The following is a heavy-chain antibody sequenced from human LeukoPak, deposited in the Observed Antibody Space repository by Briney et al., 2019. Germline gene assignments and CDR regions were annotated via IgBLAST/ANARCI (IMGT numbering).Heavy chain of an antibody. CDR3: ARKASSDYYEYYFDY. V-gene: IGHV3-30*02. CDR1: GFTFSSYG. J-gene: IGHJ4*02. Sequence: PGGSLRLSCAASGFTFSSYGMHWVRQAPGKGLEWVAFIRYDGSNKYYADSVKGRFTISRDNSKNTLYLQMNSLRAEDTAVYYCARKASSDYYEYYFDYWGQGTLVTVSS. D-gene: IGHD1-26*01. CDR2: IRYDGSNK.